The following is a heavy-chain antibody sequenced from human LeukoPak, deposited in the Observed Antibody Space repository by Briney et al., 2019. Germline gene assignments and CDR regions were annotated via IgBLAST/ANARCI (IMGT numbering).Heavy chain of an antibody. CDR2: IWYDGSER. Sequence: GGSLRLSCAASGFTFSHYGMHWVRQAPGKGLEWVAVIWYDGSERYYADSVKGRFTISRDNSKNTLYLETNSLRAEDTAIYYCGEDKGTREGGVAKGRFDNWGQGPLSPSPQ. CDR3: GEDKGTREGGVAKGRFDN. D-gene: IGHD2-15*01. CDR1: GFTFSHYG. V-gene: IGHV3-33*06. J-gene: IGHJ4*02.